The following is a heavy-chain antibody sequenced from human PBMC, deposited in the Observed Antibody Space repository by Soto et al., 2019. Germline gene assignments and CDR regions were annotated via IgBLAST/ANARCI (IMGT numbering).Heavy chain of an antibody. J-gene: IGHJ4*02. D-gene: IGHD3-10*01. CDR1: GGSISSGDYY. Sequence: SETLSLTCTVSGGSISSGDYYWSWIRQPPGKGLEWIGYIYYSGSTYYNPSLKSRVTISVDTSKNQFSLKLSSVTAADTAVYYCARAFRAYYYGSGILDYWGRGTLVTVSS. V-gene: IGHV4-30-4*01. CDR2: IYYSGST. CDR3: ARAFRAYYYGSGILDY.